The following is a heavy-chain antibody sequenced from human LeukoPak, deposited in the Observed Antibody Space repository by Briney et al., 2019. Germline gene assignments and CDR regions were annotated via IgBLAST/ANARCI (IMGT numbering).Heavy chain of an antibody. CDR3: ASKWFGELLSDY. J-gene: IGHJ4*02. Sequence: GGSLRLSCAASGFTFSSYAMSWVRQAPGKGLEWVSAISGSGGSTYYADSVKSRFTISRDNSKNTLYLQMNSLRAEDTAVYYCASKWFGELLSDYWGQGTLVTVSS. CDR2: ISGSGGST. V-gene: IGHV3-23*01. D-gene: IGHD3-10*01. CDR1: GFTFSSYA.